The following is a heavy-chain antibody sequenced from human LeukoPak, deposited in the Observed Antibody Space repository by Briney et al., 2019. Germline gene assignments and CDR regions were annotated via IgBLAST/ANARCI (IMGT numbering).Heavy chain of an antibody. D-gene: IGHD3-22*01. CDR2: ISSSGSTI. CDR3: ARDRSSGRAFDI. CDR1: GFTSSDYY. J-gene: IGHJ3*02. V-gene: IGHV3-11*01. Sequence: GGSLRLSCAASGFTSSDYYMSWIRQAPGKGLEWVSYISSSGSTIYYADSVKGRFTISRDNAKNSLYLQMNSLRAEDTAVYYCARDRSSGRAFDIWGQGTMVTVSS.